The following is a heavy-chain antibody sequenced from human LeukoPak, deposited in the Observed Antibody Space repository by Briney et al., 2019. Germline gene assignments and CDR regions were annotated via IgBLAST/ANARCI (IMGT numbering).Heavy chain of an antibody. V-gene: IGHV3-7*01. CDR3: ARLAFVYWSRPDFDY. D-gene: IGHD1-26*01. J-gene: IGHJ4*02. Sequence: GGSLTLSCAVSGFTFSRYWMSWVRQAPGKGLEWVANIKQDGSEKYYVDSVKGRFTISRDNAKNSLYLQMNSLRPEDTAVYYCARLAFVYWSRPDFDYWGQGTLVTVSS. CDR2: IKQDGSEK. CDR1: GFTFSRYW.